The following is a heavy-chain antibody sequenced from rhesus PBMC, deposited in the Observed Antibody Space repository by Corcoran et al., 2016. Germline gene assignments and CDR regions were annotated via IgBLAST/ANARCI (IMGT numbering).Heavy chain of an antibody. J-gene: IGHJ6*01. CDR1: GYTFTDSY. CDR3: ATGSSWIYGLDS. V-gene: IGHV1-111*02. Sequence: EVQLVQSGAEVKKPGASVKISCTASGYTFTDSYLHWVRQATGKGLEWMGRVDPEDGEAIHAQKFQDRITNTADTSTDTAYMELSSLRSEDTAVYYCATGSSWIYGLDSWGQGVVVTVSS. CDR2: VDPEDGEA. D-gene: IGHD6-13*01.